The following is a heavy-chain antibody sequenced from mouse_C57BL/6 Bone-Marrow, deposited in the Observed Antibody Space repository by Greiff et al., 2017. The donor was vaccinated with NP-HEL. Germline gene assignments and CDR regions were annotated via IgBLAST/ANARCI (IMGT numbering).Heavy chain of an antibody. D-gene: IGHD1-1*01. CDR1: GFTFTDYY. CDR3: ASLYGSSYEFDY. V-gene: IGHV7-3*01. CDR2: IRNKANGYTT. J-gene: IGHJ2*01. Sequence: EVQLVEPGGGLVQPGGSLSLSCAASGFTFTDYYMSWVRQPPGKALEWLGFIRNKANGYTTEYSASVKGRFTISRDNSQSILYLQMNALRAEDSATYYCASLYGSSYEFDYWGQGTTLTVSS.